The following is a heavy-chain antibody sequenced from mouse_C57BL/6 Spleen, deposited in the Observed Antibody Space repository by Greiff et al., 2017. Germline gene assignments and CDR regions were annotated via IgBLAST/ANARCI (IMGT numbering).Heavy chain of an antibody. CDR1: GFTFSSYA. CDR2: ISDGGSYT. V-gene: IGHV5-4*01. CDR3: ARDEDNYSGAY. J-gene: IGHJ3*01. D-gene: IGHD1-3*01. Sequence: EVMLVESGGGLVKPGGSLQLSCAASGFTFSSYAMSWVRQTPEKRLEWVATISDGGSYTYYPDNVQGRFTISRDNAKNNLYLQMRHLKSEYTAMYYCARDEDNYSGAYWGKGTLVTVSA.